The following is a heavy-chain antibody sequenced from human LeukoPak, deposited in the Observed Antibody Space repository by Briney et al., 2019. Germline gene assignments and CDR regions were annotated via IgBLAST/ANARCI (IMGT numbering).Heavy chain of an antibody. J-gene: IGHJ5*02. Sequence: GGSLRLSCAASGFTFSSYSMNWVRQAPGKGLEWVSSISSSSSYIYYADSVKGRFTISRDNAKNSLYLQMNSLRAEDTAVYYCARAPDPGPLIWFDPWGQGTLVTVSS. CDR3: ARAPDPGPLIWFDP. CDR1: GFTFSSYS. D-gene: IGHD2-8*01. CDR2: ISSSSSYI. V-gene: IGHV3-21*01.